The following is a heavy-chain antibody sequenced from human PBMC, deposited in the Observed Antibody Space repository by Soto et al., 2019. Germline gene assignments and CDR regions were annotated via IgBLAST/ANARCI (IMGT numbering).Heavy chain of an antibody. D-gene: IGHD2-2*01. CDR3: ARWCGSSTSCYLNYMDV. CDR1: GYTFTSYA. Sequence: QVPLVQSGAEVKKPGASVKVSCKASGYTFTSYAMHWVRQAPGQRLEWMGWINAGNGNTKYSQKFQGRVTITRDTSASTAYMELSSLRSEDTAVYYCARWCGSSTSCYLNYMDVWGKGATVTVSS. V-gene: IGHV1-3*01. CDR2: INAGNGNT. J-gene: IGHJ6*03.